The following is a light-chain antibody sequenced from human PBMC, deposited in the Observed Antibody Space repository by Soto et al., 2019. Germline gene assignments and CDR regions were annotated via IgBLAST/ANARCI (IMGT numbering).Light chain of an antibody. CDR2: DAS. V-gene: IGKV3-15*01. CDR1: QSVTTN. CDR3: PQYDRWQVT. Sequence: EVVMTQSPATLSVSPGERVTFSCRASQSVTTNLAWYQHKPGQSPRLLISDASTGASGIPPRFSGSGSGTEFTLTTDRLQSADFAVYYCPQYDRWQVTFGLWTKVDIX. J-gene: IGKJ4*01.